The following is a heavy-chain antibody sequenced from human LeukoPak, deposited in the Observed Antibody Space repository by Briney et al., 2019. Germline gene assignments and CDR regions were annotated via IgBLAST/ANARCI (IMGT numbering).Heavy chain of an antibody. J-gene: IGHJ4*02. CDR3: ARDGLRGYY. CDR2: ISSSGSTI. CDR1: GFTFSNYN. Sequence: GGSLRLSCAAPGFTFSNYNMNWVRQAPGKGLEWVSYISSSGSTIYYADSVKGRFTISRDNAKNSLYLQMNSLRAEDTAVYYCARDGLRGYYWGQGTLVTVSS. V-gene: IGHV3-48*04. D-gene: IGHD5-12*01.